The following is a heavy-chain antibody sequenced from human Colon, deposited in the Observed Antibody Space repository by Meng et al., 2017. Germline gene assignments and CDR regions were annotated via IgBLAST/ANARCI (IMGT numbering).Heavy chain of an antibody. V-gene: IGHV4-39*01. Sequence: QPQLQESGPGLVKPSEALSLTCSVSGGSISTSGYYWGWIRQPPGKGLEWIGGIGHSGFTYYTPSLKSRVTVSIDTSRNQFSLWLTSVTAADTAVYYCVRSSAWVRTGFDPWGQGTLVTVSS. J-gene: IGHJ5*02. CDR3: VRSSAWVRTGFDP. CDR1: GGSISTSGYY. D-gene: IGHD6-19*01. CDR2: IGHSGFT.